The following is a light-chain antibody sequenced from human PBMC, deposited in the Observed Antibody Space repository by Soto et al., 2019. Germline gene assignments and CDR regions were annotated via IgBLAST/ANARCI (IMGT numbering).Light chain of an antibody. Sequence: DIQMTQSPSSLSASVGDRVTITCRASQDISNYLAWYQQKPGKVPTLLIYAASTLQSGVPSRFSGSGSGTDFTLTISSLQPEDAATYYCQKFNAVPTFGGGTKVEI. J-gene: IGKJ4*01. CDR3: QKFNAVPT. CDR2: AAS. CDR1: QDISNY. V-gene: IGKV1-27*01.